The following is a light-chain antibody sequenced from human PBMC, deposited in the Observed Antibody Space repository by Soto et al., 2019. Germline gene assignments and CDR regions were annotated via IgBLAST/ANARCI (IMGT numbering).Light chain of an antibody. CDR1: QYIGSW. Sequence: DIQMTQTPSSVSASVGDRVTITCRASQYIGSWLAWYQQKPGKAPTLLISAASILISGVPTRFIGSGSGRDYNLSINSLQPEESASYFLQQGNNFPLAFGGGTNVEIK. J-gene: IGKJ4*01. V-gene: IGKV1-12*01. CDR2: AAS. CDR3: QQGNNFPLA.